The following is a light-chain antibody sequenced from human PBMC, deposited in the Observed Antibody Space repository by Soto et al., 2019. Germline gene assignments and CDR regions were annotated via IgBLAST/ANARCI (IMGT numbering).Light chain of an antibody. CDR2: DVS. CDR3: SSYTGSSTLVV. CDR1: SSDIGTYNY. V-gene: IGLV2-14*01. J-gene: IGLJ2*01. Sequence: QSVLTQPASVSGSPGQSITISCTGTSSDIGTYNYVSWYQQHPGKAPKLIIYDVSNRPSGVSNRFSGSKSANSASLTISGLQAEDEADYYCSSYTGSSTLVVFGGGTQLTVL.